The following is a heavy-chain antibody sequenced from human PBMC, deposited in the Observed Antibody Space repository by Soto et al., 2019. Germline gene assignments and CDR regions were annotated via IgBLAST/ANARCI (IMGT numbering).Heavy chain of an antibody. Sequence: QVPLVQSGAEVKKPGASVKVSCKASGYTFTSYAMNGVRQAPGQRLEWMGWINAGNGNTKYSQQFQGRVTITRDTSASTAYMQLRSLRSEDTAVYYCARSDGHLGAYWGQGTLVTVSS. CDR3: ARSDGHLGAY. D-gene: IGHD4-17*01. CDR1: GYTFTSYA. CDR2: INAGNGNT. J-gene: IGHJ4*02. V-gene: IGHV1-3*01.